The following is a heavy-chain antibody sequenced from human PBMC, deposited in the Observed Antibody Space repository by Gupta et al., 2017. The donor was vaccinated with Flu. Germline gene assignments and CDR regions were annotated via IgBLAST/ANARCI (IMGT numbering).Heavy chain of an antibody. CDR3: AYGWLAY. Sequence: VQLVETGGGLIQPGGSLRRSCAISGFSVSSNYMSWVRRAPGKGLEWVSVIHSADTTYYIDSVKGRFTISRDNSKNTLYLQMNTLRAEDTAVYYCAYGWLAYWGQGTLVTVSS. CDR1: GFSVSSNY. D-gene: IGHD6-19*01. V-gene: IGHV3-53*02. CDR2: IHSADTT. J-gene: IGHJ4*02.